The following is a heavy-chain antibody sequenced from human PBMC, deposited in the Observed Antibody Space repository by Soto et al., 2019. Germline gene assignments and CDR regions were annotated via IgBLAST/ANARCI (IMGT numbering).Heavy chain of an antibody. CDR1: GGSISSGFYS. Sequence: SETLSLTCAVSGGSISSGFYSWSWIRQPPGQGLEWIGYIYNSGNTYYNPSLMSRVTISVDRSQNHFSLKLTSVTAADTAVYYCARGSDGVWNWFDPWGQGSQVTVSS. J-gene: IGHJ5*02. V-gene: IGHV4-30-2*01. D-gene: IGHD2-21*02. CDR2: IYNSGNT. CDR3: ARGSDGVWNWFDP.